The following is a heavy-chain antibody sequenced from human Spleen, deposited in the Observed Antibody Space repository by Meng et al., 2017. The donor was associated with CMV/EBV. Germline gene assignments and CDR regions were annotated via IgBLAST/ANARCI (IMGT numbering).Heavy chain of an antibody. Sequence: QVPPAEAGPGLGKPSPTLSLTCTFSGGSISRGDYFWSWIRQPPGKGLEWIGYIYYSGSTYYNPSLKSRVTISVDTSKNQFSLKLSSVTAADTAVYYCATSRFDPWGQGTLVTVSS. CDR1: GGSISRGDYF. V-gene: IGHV4-30-4*08. CDR3: ATSRFDP. D-gene: IGHD6-6*01. CDR2: IYYSGST. J-gene: IGHJ5*02.